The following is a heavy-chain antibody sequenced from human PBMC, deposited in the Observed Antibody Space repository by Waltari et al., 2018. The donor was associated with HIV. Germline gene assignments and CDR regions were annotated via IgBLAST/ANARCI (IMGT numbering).Heavy chain of an antibody. D-gene: IGHD2-2*01. V-gene: IGHV4-31*03. Sequence: QVQLQESGPGLVKPSQTLSLTCTVSGGSISSGGYYWSWIRRPPGKGLEWVGYIYYSGSTYYNPSLKSRVTISVDTSKNQFSLKLSSVTAADTAVYYCASNSRNCSSTSCYVRWQEYYFDYWGQGTLVTVSS. CDR1: GGSISSGGYY. CDR3: ASNSRNCSSTSCYVRWQEYYFDY. J-gene: IGHJ4*02. CDR2: IYYSGST.